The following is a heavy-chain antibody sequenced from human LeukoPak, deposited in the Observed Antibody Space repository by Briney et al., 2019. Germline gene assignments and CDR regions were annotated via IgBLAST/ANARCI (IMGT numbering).Heavy chain of an antibody. D-gene: IGHD6-6*01. CDR3: ARLTRVYSSSSRLRPYFDY. V-gene: IGHV3-21*01. CDR1: GFTFSSYS. CDR2: ISSSSSYI. J-gene: IGHJ4*02. Sequence: GGSLRLSCAASGFTFSSYSMNWVRQAPGKGLEWVSSISSSSSYIYYADSVKGRFTISRDNAKNSLYLQMNSLRAEDTAVYYCARLTRVYSSSSRLRPYFDYWAREPWSPSPQ.